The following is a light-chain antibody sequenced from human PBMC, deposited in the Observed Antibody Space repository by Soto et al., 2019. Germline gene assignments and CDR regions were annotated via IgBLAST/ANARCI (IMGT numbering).Light chain of an antibody. CDR1: QSINSN. CDR2: AAS. CDR3: QQRSNWPSIT. Sequence: TQYPATLSVSPGDRATLSCRASQSINSNLAWYQQQPGQAPRLLIYAASNRATGIPARFSGSGSGTDFTLTISSLEPEDFAVYYCQQRSNWPSITFGQGTRLEIK. V-gene: IGKV3-11*01. J-gene: IGKJ5*01.